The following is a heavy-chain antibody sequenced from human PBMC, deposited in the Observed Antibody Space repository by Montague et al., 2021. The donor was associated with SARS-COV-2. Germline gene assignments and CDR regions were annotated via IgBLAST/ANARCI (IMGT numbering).Heavy chain of an antibody. D-gene: IGHD6-6*01. CDR3: AKDLVLRAARPDALDV. Sequence: SLRLSCAASGLTFSSYSVNWVRQAPGKGLDWISYISSSTNIIYYADSVKGRFTISRDNARNSLYLQMNSLRVDDTAVYYCAKDLVLRAARPDALDVWGQGTVVTVSS. V-gene: IGHV3-48*04. J-gene: IGHJ3*01. CDR1: GLTFSSYS. CDR2: ISSSTNII.